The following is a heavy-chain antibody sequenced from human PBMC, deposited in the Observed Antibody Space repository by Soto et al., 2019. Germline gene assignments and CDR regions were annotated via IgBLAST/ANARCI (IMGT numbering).Heavy chain of an antibody. CDR3: ARLIYDSSGYHFDY. CDR1: GYRFTSYL. J-gene: IGHJ4*02. V-gene: IGHV5-51*01. Sequence: GDSLKISWRGSGYRFTSYLGSWVRQTPGKGLEWMGIIYPGDSDTRYSPSFQGQVTISADKSISTAYLQWSSLKASDTAMYYCARLIYDSSGYHFDYWGQGTLVTVSS. CDR2: IYPGDSDT. D-gene: IGHD3-22*01.